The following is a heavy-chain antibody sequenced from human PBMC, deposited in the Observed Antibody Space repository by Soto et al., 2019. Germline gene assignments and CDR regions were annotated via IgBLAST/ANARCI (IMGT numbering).Heavy chain of an antibody. V-gene: IGHV4-59*01. CDR3: AREGASSSWYYYYAMDV. D-gene: IGHD6-13*01. J-gene: IGHJ6*02. Sequence: QVQLQESGPGLVKPSETLSLTCTVSGGSISSYYWSWIRQPPGKGLEWIGYISYSGSTNYKSSLKSRVTISVDTPKNQFSLTLSSVTAADTAVYYCAREGASSSWYYYYAMDVWGQGTTVTVSS. CDR2: ISYSGST. CDR1: GGSISSYY.